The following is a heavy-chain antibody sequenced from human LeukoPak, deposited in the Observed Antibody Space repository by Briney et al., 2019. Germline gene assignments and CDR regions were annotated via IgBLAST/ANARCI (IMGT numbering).Heavy chain of an antibody. CDR2: INPNSGGT. D-gene: IGHD2-2*02. J-gene: IGHJ5*02. CDR3: ARDRRYCSSTSCYTSNWFDP. CDR1: GYTFTGYY. Sequence: ASVKVSCKASGYTFTGYYMHWVRQAPGQGLEWMGWINPNSGGTNYAQKFQGRVTMTRDTSISTAYMELSRLRSDDTAVYHCARDRRYCSSTSCYTSNWFDPWGQGTLVTVSS. V-gene: IGHV1-2*02.